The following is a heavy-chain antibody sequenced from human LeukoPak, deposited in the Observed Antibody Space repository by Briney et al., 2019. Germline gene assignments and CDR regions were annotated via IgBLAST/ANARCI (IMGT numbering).Heavy chain of an antibody. CDR2: INPNSGGT. Sequence: ASVKVSCKASGYTFTGYYMHWVRQAPGQGLEWMGWINPNSGGTNYAQKFQGRVTMTRDTSISTAYMELSRLRSDDTAVYYCALLAGTFQHRNDYWGQGTLVTVSS. V-gene: IGHV1-2*02. CDR3: ALLAGTFQHRNDY. J-gene: IGHJ4*02. CDR1: GYTFTGYY. D-gene: IGHD6-19*01.